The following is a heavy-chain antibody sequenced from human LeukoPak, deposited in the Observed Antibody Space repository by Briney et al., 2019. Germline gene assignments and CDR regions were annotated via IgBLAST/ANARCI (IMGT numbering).Heavy chain of an antibody. CDR2: INPNSGGT. CDR1: GYTFTGYY. CDR3: ARVRYYDFWSGYYTSAPLDY. J-gene: IGHJ4*02. D-gene: IGHD3-3*01. V-gene: IGHV1-2*02. Sequence: ASVKVSCKASGYTFTGYYMHWVRQAPGQGLEWMGWINPNSGGTNYAQKFQGRVTMTRDTSISTAYMELSRLRSDDTAVYYCARVRYYDFWSGYYTSAPLDYWGQGTLVTVSS.